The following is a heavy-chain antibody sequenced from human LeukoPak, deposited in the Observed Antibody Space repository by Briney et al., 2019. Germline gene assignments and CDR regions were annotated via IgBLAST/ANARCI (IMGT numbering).Heavy chain of an antibody. J-gene: IGHJ3*02. CDR2: ISSNGIST. D-gene: IGHD2-8*02. CDR1: GFSLSSRG. CDR3: AKSLRGTGLDAFDI. V-gene: IGHV3-64*04. Sequence: GGSLRLSCVVSGFSLSSRGMHWVRQAPGKGLEDVSAISSNGISTFYANSVKGRFTVSRDNSKNTLYLQMNSLRADDTAVYYCAKSLRGTGLDAFDIWGQGTMVTVSS.